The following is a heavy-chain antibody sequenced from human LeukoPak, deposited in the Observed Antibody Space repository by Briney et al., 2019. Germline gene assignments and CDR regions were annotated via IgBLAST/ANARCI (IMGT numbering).Heavy chain of an antibody. V-gene: IGHV1-46*01. Sequence: VASVKVSCKASGGTFSSYTISWVRQAPGQGLEWMGIINPSGGSTSYAQKFQGRVTMTRDTSTSTVYMELSSLRSEDTAVYYCARDLYGDIGFDYWGQGTLVTVSS. J-gene: IGHJ4*02. D-gene: IGHD4-17*01. CDR2: INPSGGST. CDR1: GGTFSSYT. CDR3: ARDLYGDIGFDY.